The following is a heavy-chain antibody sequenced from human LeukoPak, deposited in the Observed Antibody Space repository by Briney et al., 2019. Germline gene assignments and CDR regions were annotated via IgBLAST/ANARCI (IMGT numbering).Heavy chain of an antibody. J-gene: IGHJ3*02. D-gene: IGHD3-22*01. CDR2: ISGSGGST. Sequence: TGGSLRLSCAASGFTFSSYAMSWVRQAPGKGLEWVSAISGSGGSTYYADSVKGRFTISRDNSKNTLYLQMNSLRAEDTAVYYCAKVISYYYDSSGILDAFDIWGQGTMVTVSS. CDR1: GFTFSSYA. CDR3: AKVISYYYDSSGILDAFDI. V-gene: IGHV3-23*01.